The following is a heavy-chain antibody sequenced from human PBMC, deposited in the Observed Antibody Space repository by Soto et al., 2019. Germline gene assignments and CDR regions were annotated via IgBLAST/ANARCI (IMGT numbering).Heavy chain of an antibody. CDR3: AKDPRIEARRFKKWFDT. CDR1: GFTLSSSS. D-gene: IGHD6-6*01. V-gene: IGHV3-23*01. Sequence: PXGSLRLSCAASGFTLSSSSMSWVRQAPGKGLEWVSAISVSGGSTYYADSVKGRFTISRDNSKNTLYLQMNSLRAEDTAVYYCAKDPRIEARRFKKWFDTWGQGTLVTVSS. CDR2: ISVSGGST. J-gene: IGHJ5*02.